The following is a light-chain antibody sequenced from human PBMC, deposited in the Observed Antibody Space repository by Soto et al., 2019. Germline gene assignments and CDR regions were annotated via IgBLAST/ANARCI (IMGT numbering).Light chain of an antibody. J-gene: IGKJ1*01. CDR3: QQYGRSPWT. V-gene: IGKV3-20*01. CDR1: QTVRDN. CDR2: GAS. Sequence: EMVMTHYPSTLPVSPGERATISCRASQTVRDNLAWYQQKPGQAPRLLIYGASIRATGIPARFSGSGSGTDFTLTITRLEPEDFAVYYCQQYGRSPWTFGQGTKVDI.